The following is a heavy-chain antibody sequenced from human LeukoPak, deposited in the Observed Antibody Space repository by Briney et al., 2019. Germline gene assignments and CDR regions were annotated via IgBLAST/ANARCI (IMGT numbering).Heavy chain of an antibody. Sequence: ASLKVSCTASGYTFTSYAMHWVRQAPGQRLEWMGWINAGNGNTKYSQKFQGRVTITRDTSASTAYMELSSLRSEDTAVYYCARGAYGSGSHYYYGMDVWGKGTTVTVSS. CDR1: GYTFTSYA. CDR2: INAGNGNT. V-gene: IGHV1-3*01. D-gene: IGHD3-10*01. CDR3: ARGAYGSGSHYYYGMDV. J-gene: IGHJ6*04.